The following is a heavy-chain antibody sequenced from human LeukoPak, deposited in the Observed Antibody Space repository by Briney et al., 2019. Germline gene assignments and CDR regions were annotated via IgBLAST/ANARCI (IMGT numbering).Heavy chain of an antibody. V-gene: IGHV6-1*01. CDR1: GDSFSSNSAA. CDR3: ARASSNWNDKVLDY. D-gene: IGHD1-20*01. J-gene: IGHJ4*02. Sequence: SQTLSLTCAISGDSFSSNSAAWNWIRQSPSRGLEWLGRTYYRSKWYNDYAVSVKSRITINPDTSKNQFSLQLNSVTPEDTAVYYCARASSNWNDKVLDYWGQGTLVTSPQ. CDR2: TYYRSKWYN.